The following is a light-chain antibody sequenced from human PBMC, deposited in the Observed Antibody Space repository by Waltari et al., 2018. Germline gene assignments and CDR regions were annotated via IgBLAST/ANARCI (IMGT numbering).Light chain of an antibody. CDR2: DVS. CDR3: SSYAGSHTEV. V-gene: IGLV2-11*01. J-gene: IGLJ1*01. CDR1: SSNVGRSNY. Sequence: QSALTQPRSVSGSPGQSVTISCAGSSSNVGRSNYVSWYQLHPGKAPQLIIYDVSERASWVPDRFSGSTSGNTASLTISGLQAEDEADYYCSSYAGSHTEVFGTGTEITVL.